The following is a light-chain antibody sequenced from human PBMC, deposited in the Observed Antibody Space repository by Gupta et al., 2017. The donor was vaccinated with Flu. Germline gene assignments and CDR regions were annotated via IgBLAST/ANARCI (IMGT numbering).Light chain of an antibody. CDR1: SSEVGTDNY. CDR3: FADASNNIWI. CDR2: EVT. Sequence: ITISRTGSSSEVGTDNYVSWYQHHPTKAHMLMIYEVTRRTAEVASRFSGSKAGNTASLTISGLKEGDEAEYHCFADASNNIWIFGGGTKLTVL. J-gene: IGLJ2*01. V-gene: IGLV2-14*01.